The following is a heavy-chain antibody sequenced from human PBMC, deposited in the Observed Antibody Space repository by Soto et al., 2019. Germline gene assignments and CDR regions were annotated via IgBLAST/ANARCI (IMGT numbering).Heavy chain of an antibody. V-gene: IGHV1-18*01. J-gene: IGHJ6*03. CDR2: ISAYNGNT. Sequence: ASVKVSCKASGYTFTSYGISWVRQAPGQGLEWMGWISAYNGNTNYAQKLQGRVTMTTDTSTSTAYMELRSLRSDDTAVYYCARGKGYSGYGNDYYYYYMDVWGKGTTVTVSS. CDR1: GYTFTSYG. CDR3: ARGKGYSGYGNDYYYYYMDV. D-gene: IGHD5-12*01.